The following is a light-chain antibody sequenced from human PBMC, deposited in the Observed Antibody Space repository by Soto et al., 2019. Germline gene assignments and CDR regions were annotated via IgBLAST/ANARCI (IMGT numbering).Light chain of an antibody. V-gene: IGLV2-14*01. J-gene: IGLJ1*01. CDR1: SSDLGDFDY. CDR2: DVS. Sequence: QSALTQPASVSGSPGQSITISCTGTSSDLGDFDYVSWYQQYPGKAPKLMIYDVSSRPSGVPDRFSASKSGNTASLTISGLQAEDEADYYCSSYRSRSNPFVFGTGTKLTVL. CDR3: SSYRSRSNPFV.